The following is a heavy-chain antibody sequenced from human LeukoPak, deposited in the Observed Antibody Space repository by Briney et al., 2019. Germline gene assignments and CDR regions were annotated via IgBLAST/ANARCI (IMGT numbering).Heavy chain of an antibody. CDR2: ISFSGTT. J-gene: IGHJ4*02. Sequence: PSETLSLTCTVSGGSVTNSHWSWVRQPPGKGLEWIGFISFSGTTYYNPSLKSRVSISLDMSKNQFSLRLNSVTAADTAVYYCARGPDDFDSWGQGTLVTVSS. V-gene: IGHV4-59*02. CDR3: ARGPDDFDS. D-gene: IGHD5-24*01. CDR1: GGSVTNSH.